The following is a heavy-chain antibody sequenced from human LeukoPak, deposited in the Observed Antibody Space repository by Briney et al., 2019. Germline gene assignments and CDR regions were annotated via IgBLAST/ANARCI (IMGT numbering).Heavy chain of an antibody. CDR1: SGSFSGYY. CDR2: INHSGST. D-gene: IGHD2-2*01. Sequence: SETLSLTCAVYSGSFSGYYWSWIRQPPGKGLEWIGEINHSGSTNYNPSLKSRVTISVDTSKNQFSLKLSSVTAADTAVYYCARVLGCSSTSCDGSDYWGQGTLVTVSS. CDR3: ARVLGCSSTSCDGSDY. V-gene: IGHV4-34*01. J-gene: IGHJ4*02.